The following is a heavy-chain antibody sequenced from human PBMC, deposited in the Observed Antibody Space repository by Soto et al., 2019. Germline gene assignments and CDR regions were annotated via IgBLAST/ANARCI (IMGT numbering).Heavy chain of an antibody. CDR1: GGSISSSSYY. Sequence: QVQLKESGPGLVKPSETLSLTCTVSGGSISSSSYYWGWIRQPPGKGLEWIGSIYYSGNTYYNPALNSRVTISVDTSKNQFSLRLSSVTAADTAVYYCARALQPVIITLGYWGQGTLVTVSS. D-gene: IGHD3-22*01. CDR3: ARALQPVIITLGY. V-gene: IGHV4-39*01. CDR2: IYYSGNT. J-gene: IGHJ4*02.